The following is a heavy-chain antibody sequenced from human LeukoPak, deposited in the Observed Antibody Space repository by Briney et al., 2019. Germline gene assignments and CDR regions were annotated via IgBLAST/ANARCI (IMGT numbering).Heavy chain of an antibody. D-gene: IGHD3-10*01. CDR1: GGTFSSYA. CDR3: ARVVTRTTRAFGY. V-gene: IGHV1-69*13. Sequence: SVKVSCKASGGTFSSYAISWVRQAPGQGLEWMGGIIPIFGTAKYAQRFQGRVTITADESTSTAYMELSSLRSEDTAVYYCARVVTRTTRAFGYWGQGTLVTVSS. CDR2: IIPIFGTA. J-gene: IGHJ4*02.